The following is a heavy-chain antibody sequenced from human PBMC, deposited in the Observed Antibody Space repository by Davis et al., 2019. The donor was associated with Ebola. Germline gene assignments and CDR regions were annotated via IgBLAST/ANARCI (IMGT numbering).Heavy chain of an antibody. Sequence: GESLKISCAASGFIVSNNYMSWVRQAPGKGLEWVAVISYDGSNKYYADSVKGRFTISRDNSKNTLYLQMNSLRAEDTAVYYCAKSLSGGNDYWGQGTLVTVSS. CDR3: AKSLSGGNDY. D-gene: IGHD2-15*01. CDR2: ISYDGSNK. V-gene: IGHV3-30*18. J-gene: IGHJ4*02. CDR1: GFIVSNNY.